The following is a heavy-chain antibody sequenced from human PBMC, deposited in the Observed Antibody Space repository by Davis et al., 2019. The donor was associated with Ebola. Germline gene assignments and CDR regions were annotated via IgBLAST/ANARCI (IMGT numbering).Heavy chain of an antibody. V-gene: IGHV4-59*12. CDR1: GGSFSSYY. D-gene: IGHD3-9*01. J-gene: IGHJ4*02. CDR2: IYYSGST. Sequence: MPSETLSPTCAVYGGSFSSYYWSWIRQPPGKGLEWYGYIYYSGSTNYNPSLKSRVTISVDTSKNQFSLKLSSVTAAATAVYYCARSTYYDILTGYFPFDYWGQGTLVTVSS. CDR3: ARSTYYDILTGYFPFDY.